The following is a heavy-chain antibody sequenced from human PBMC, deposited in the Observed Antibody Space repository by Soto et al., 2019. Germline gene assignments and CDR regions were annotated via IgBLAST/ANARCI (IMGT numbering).Heavy chain of an antibody. CDR2: IYSGGST. D-gene: IGHD3-22*01. V-gene: IGHV3-53*01. Sequence: AAGFTVRSKSMSWVRPAPGKGLEWVSVIYSGGSTYYADSVKGRFTISRDNSKNTLYLQMNSLRAEDTAVYYCARLHIYYDSSGVDYWGQGTLVTVSS. CDR3: ARLHIYYDSSGVDY. J-gene: IGHJ4*02. CDR1: GFTVRSKS.